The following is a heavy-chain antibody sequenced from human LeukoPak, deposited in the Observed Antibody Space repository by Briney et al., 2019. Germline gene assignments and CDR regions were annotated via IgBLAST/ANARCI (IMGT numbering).Heavy chain of an antibody. CDR3: ARVGTYAYFDY. V-gene: IGHV3-21*01. CDR1: GFTFSSYW. Sequence: GGSLRLSCAASGFTFSSYWMHWVRQAPGKGLEWVSSISSSSSYIYYADSVKGRFTISRDNAKNSLYLQMNSLTAEDTAVYYCARVGTYAYFDYWGQGTLVTVSS. J-gene: IGHJ4*02. D-gene: IGHD1-26*01. CDR2: ISSSSSYI.